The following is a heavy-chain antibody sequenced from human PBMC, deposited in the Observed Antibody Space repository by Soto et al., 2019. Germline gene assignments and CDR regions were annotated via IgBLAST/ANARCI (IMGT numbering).Heavy chain of an antibody. CDR2: ITSSGDST. Sequence: EVQLLESGGGLVQPGGSLRLSCVVSGFSFSNYAMSWVRQAPGKGLEWVSSITSSGDSTYFADSVKGRFSISRDNSKNTLYLQLNSLRAEDTAVYYCAKDLDDYSSAIDFWGQGTLVTVSS. V-gene: IGHV3-23*01. CDR1: GFSFSNYA. CDR3: AKDLDDYSSAIDF. D-gene: IGHD4-4*01. J-gene: IGHJ4*02.